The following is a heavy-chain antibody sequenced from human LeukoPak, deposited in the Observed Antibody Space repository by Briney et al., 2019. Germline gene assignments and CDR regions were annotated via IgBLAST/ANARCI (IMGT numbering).Heavy chain of an antibody. Sequence: PGGSLRLSCAVSGFTLSSFWMSWVRQAPGKGLEWVASIKEDGSEKYYVDSVKGRFTISRDNAKNSLSLQMSSLRVEDTAEYYCARDGSQNYYYYMDVWGKGTTVTVSS. D-gene: IGHD6-13*01. J-gene: IGHJ6*03. CDR3: ARDGSQNYYYYMDV. CDR2: IKEDGSEK. V-gene: IGHV3-7*01. CDR1: GFTLSSFW.